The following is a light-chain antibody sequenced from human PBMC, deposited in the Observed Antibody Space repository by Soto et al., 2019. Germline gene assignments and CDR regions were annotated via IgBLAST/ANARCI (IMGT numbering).Light chain of an antibody. Sequence: EIVLKQSPGTLYVSPGESAALSCKASQTGTSNYLAWSQHRPGQAPRLLIYAANRRTTDSPDRLTGSGSGTAFNLTISSLEPADSGLYYCQQYAGAPWTFGPGTRVEI. CDR2: AAN. J-gene: IGKJ1*01. V-gene: IGKV3-20*01. CDR1: QTGTSNY. CDR3: QQYAGAPWT.